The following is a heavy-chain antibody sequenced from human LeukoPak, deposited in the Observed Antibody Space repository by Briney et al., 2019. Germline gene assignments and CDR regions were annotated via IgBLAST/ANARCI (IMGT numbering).Heavy chain of an antibody. V-gene: IGHV4-34*01. Sequence: SETLSLTCAVYVRSFSGYYWSWLRHPPGKGLEWIGEINHSGSTNYNSSLKSRVTISVDTSKNQFSLKLSSVTAADTAVYYCARGYYGSGSHCCHMDVWGKGTTITVS. D-gene: IGHD3-10*01. CDR2: INHSGST. CDR3: ARGYYGSGSHCCHMDV. J-gene: IGHJ6*03. CDR1: VRSFSGYY.